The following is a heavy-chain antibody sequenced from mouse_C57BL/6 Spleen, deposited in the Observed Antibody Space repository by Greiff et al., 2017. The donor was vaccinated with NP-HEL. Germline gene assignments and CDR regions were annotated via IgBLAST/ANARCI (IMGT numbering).Heavy chain of an antibody. Sequence: QVHVKQPGAELVKPGASVKLSCKASGYTFTSYWMQWVKQRPGQGLEWIGEIDPSDSYTNYNQKFKGKATLTVDTSSSTAYMQLSSLTSEDSAVYYCARWYYGSDWYFDVWGTGTTVTVSS. CDR3: ARWYYGSDWYFDV. CDR1: GYTFTSYW. D-gene: IGHD1-1*01. J-gene: IGHJ1*03. V-gene: IGHV1-50*01. CDR2: IDPSDSYT.